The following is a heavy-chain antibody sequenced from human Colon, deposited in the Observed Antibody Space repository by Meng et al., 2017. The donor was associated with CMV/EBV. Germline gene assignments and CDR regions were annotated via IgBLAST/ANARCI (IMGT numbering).Heavy chain of an antibody. V-gene: IGHV1-18*01. Sequence: ASVKVSCKVSGYAFTSYGLSWVRQAPGQGLEWMGWISAYNGNTNYAQKFQGRVSMTTDTSTTTAYMELRSLRSDDTAVYYCARSIAAARGVDYWGQGTLVTVSS. D-gene: IGHD6-6*01. CDR2: ISAYNGNT. J-gene: IGHJ4*02. CDR3: ARSIAAARGVDY. CDR1: GYAFTSYG.